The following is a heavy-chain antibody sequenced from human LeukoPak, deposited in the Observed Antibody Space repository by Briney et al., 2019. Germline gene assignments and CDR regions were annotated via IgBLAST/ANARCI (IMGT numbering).Heavy chain of an antibody. V-gene: IGHV3-7*01. CDR3: ASWVSYYYDSSGPY. CDR2: IKQDGSEK. CDR1: GFTFSSYW. J-gene: IGHJ4*02. Sequence: GSLRLSCAASGFTFSSYWMSWVRQAPGKGLEWVANIKQDGSEKYYVDSVKGRFTISRDNAKNTLYLQMNSLRAEDTAVYYCASWVSYYYDSSGPYWGQGTLVTVSS. D-gene: IGHD3-22*01.